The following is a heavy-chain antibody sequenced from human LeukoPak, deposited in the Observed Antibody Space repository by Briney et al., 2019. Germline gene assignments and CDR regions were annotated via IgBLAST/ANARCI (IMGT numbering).Heavy chain of an antibody. Sequence: GGTLRLSCTASGFTFSTYGMIWVRQAPGKGLEWVSAISGSGGYTYYADSVKGRFTISRDNSKNTLYLQMNSLRAEDTAVYYCAKVPAAIRYWFDPWGQGTLVTVSS. CDR3: AKVPAAIRYWFDP. CDR1: GFTFSTYG. V-gene: IGHV3-23*01. J-gene: IGHJ5*02. D-gene: IGHD2-2*01. CDR2: ISGSGGYT.